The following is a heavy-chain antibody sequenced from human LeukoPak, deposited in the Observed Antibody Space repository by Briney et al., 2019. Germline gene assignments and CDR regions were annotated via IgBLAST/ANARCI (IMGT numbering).Heavy chain of an antibody. V-gene: IGHV4-34*01. Sequence: SETLSLTCAVYGGSFSGYYWSWIRQPPGKGLEWIGEINHSGSTNYNPSLKSRVTMSVDTSKNQFSLKLSSVTAADTAVYYCARVVPAAKYYFDYWGQGTLVTVSS. CDR2: INHSGST. D-gene: IGHD2-2*01. CDR1: GGSFSGYY. J-gene: IGHJ4*02. CDR3: ARVVPAAKYYFDY.